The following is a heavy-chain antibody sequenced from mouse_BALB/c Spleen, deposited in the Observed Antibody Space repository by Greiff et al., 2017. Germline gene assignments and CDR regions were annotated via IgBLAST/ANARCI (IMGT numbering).Heavy chain of an antibody. CDR2: INPYNGDT. J-gene: IGHJ4*01. Sequence: EVMLVESGPELVKPGASVKISCKASGYSFTGYFMNWVKQSHGKSLEWIGRINPYNGDTFYNQKFKGKATLTVDKSSSTAHMELLSLTSEDSAVYYCGKGHYYGYKDYAMDYWGQGTSVTGSS. D-gene: IGHD1-2*01. CDR1: GYSFTGYF. V-gene: IGHV1-37*01. CDR3: GKGHYYGYKDYAMDY.